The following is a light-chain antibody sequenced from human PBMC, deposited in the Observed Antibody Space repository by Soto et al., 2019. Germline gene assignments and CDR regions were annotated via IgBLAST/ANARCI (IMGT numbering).Light chain of an antibody. J-gene: IGLJ1*01. CDR2: ANT. CDR3: QSYDSSLSVYV. V-gene: IGLV1-40*01. CDR1: SSNIGAGYD. Sequence: QSVLTQPHSVSGAPGQRVTICCTGSSSNIGAGYDVHWYQQLPGTAPKLLIYANTNRPSGVPDRFSASKSGTSASLAITGLQADDEADYFCQSYDSSLSVYVFGAGTKLTVL.